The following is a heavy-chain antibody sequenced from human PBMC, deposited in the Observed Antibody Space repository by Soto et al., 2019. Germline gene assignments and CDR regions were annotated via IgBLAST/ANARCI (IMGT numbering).Heavy chain of an antibody. D-gene: IGHD2-15*01. CDR2: IYPGDSDT. CDR1: GYSFTSYW. Sequence: GESLKIXCKGSGYSFTSYWIGWVRQMPGKGLEWMGIIYPGDSDTRYSPSFQGQVTISADKSISTAYLQWSSLKASDTAMYYCARWAVQNCSGGSCYSGLYYYYGMDVWGQGTTVTVSS. V-gene: IGHV5-51*01. J-gene: IGHJ6*02. CDR3: ARWAVQNCSGGSCYSGLYYYYGMDV.